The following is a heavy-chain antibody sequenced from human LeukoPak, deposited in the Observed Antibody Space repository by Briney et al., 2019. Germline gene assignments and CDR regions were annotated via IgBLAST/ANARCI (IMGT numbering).Heavy chain of an antibody. Sequence: PSETPSLTCTVSSGSISSYYWSWIRQPPGKGLEWIGYIYYSGSTNYNPSLKSRVTISVDTSKNQFSLELSSVTAADTAVYYCARQQRDYFDYWGQGTLVTVSS. D-gene: IGHD1/OR15-1a*01. CDR2: IYYSGST. V-gene: IGHV4-59*01. J-gene: IGHJ4*02. CDR1: SGSISSYY. CDR3: ARQQRDYFDY.